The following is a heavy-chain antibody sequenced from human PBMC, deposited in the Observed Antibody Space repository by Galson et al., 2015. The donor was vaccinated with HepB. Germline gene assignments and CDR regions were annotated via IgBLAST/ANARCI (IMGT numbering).Heavy chain of an antibody. J-gene: IGHJ6*03. CDR1: GYTFTRYG. CDR3: ARGDVSGDYDYHYYMDV. V-gene: IGHV1-18*01. CDR2: ISTYTGNS. Sequence: SVKVSCKASGYTFTRYGISWVRQAPGQGLEWMGWISTYTGNSKYAQKVRGRVTMTTDTATSTAYMELRSLRSDDTAVYYCARGDVSGDYDYHYYMDVWGKGTTVTVSS. D-gene: IGHD6-19*01.